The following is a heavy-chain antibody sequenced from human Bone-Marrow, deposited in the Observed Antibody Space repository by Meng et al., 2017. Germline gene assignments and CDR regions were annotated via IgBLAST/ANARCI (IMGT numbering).Heavy chain of an antibody. D-gene: IGHD3-10*01. CDR3: ARVDWSGGNPIDS. Sequence: QVQLQESGPGLVKPSRTLSLTCVVSGGSIISINWCAWVRQPPGKGLEWIGEIFHTGNTNFHPSLKSRVTISVDKSKNQFSLKLNSVTAADTAVYYCARVDWSGGNPIDSWGQGTLVTASS. V-gene: IGHV4-4*02. CDR2: IFHTGNT. CDR1: GGSIISINW. J-gene: IGHJ4*02.